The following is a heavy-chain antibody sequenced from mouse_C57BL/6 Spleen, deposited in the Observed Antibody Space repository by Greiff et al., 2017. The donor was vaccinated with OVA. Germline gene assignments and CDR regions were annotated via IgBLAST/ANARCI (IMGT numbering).Heavy chain of an antibody. J-gene: IGHJ2*01. Sequence: DVKLVESGPELVKPGASVKIPCKASGYTFTDYNMDWGKQSHGKSLEWIGDINPNNGGTIYNQKFKGKATLTVDKSSSTAYMELRSLTSEDTAVYYCARRGLRRGFVYWGQGTTLTVSS. CDR2: INPNNGGT. CDR3: ARRGLRRGFVY. D-gene: IGHD2-4*01. CDR1: GYTFTDYN. V-gene: IGHV1-18*01.